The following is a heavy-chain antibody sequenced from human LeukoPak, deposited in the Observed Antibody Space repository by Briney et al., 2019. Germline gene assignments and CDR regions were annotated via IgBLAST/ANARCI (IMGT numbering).Heavy chain of an antibody. CDR3: VREDQDILTAFDY. V-gene: IGHV7-4-1*02. D-gene: IGHD3-9*01. CDR1: GYTFTSYA. CDR2: INTNTGNP. Sequence: ASVKVSCKASGYTFTSYAMNRVRQAPGQGLEWMGWINTNTGNPTYAQGFTGRFVFSLDTSVSTAYLQISSLKAEDTAVYYCVREDQDILTAFDYWGQGTLVTVSS. J-gene: IGHJ4*02.